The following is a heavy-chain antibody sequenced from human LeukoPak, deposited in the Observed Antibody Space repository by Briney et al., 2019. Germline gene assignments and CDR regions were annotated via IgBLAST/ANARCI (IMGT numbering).Heavy chain of an antibody. Sequence: GESLKISCKGSGYRFTSYWIGWVRQAPGKGLEWVSAISGSGGSTYYADSVKGRFTISRDNSKNTLYLQMNSLRAEDTAVYYCAKDRSGSYRAHWFDPWGQGTLVTVSS. V-gene: IGHV3-23*01. J-gene: IGHJ5*02. CDR1: GYRFTSYW. D-gene: IGHD1-26*01. CDR2: ISGSGGST. CDR3: AKDRSGSYRAHWFDP.